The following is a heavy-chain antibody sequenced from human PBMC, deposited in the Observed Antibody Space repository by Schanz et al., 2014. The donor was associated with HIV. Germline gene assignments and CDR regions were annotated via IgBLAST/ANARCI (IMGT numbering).Heavy chain of an antibody. D-gene: IGHD3-10*01. CDR3: ARDSGPGSY. Sequence: VQLLESGGGLVQPGGSLRLSCAASGFTFSSLGMSWVRQAPGEGLEWVAVIWYDGSNKYYADSVKGRFTISRDNSKNTLYLQMNSLRAEDTAVYYCARDSGPGSYWGQGTLVTVSS. CDR2: IWYDGSNK. J-gene: IGHJ4*02. V-gene: IGHV3-33*08. CDR1: GFTFSSLG.